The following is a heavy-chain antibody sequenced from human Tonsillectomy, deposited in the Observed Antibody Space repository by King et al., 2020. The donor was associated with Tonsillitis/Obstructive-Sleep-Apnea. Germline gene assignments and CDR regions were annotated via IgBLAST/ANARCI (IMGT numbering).Heavy chain of an antibody. D-gene: IGHD6-13*01. V-gene: IGHV5-51*01. CDR1: GYNFTNYW. J-gene: IGHJ3*02. CDR3: ARLSAVAAGTSNTFDI. Sequence: VQLVESGAEVKKPGESLKISCKGSGYNFTNYWIGWVRQMPGKGLEWMGIIYPGDSDTRCSPSFQGQVTISADKSISTACLQWSSLKASDTAMYYCARLSAVAAGTSNTFDIWGQGTLVIVSS. CDR2: IYPGDSDT.